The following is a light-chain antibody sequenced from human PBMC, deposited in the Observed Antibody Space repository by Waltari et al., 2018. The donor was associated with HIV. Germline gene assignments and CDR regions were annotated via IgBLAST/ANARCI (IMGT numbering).Light chain of an antibody. Sequence: GSSPNIGNNYVSWYQQLPGTAPKLLIYDNNKRPSGIPDRFSGSKSGTSATLGITGLQPGDEADYYCGTWDSSLSAGGVFGGGTKLTVL. CDR2: DNN. J-gene: IGLJ3*02. CDR1: SPNIGNNY. V-gene: IGLV1-51*01. CDR3: GTWDSSLSAGGV.